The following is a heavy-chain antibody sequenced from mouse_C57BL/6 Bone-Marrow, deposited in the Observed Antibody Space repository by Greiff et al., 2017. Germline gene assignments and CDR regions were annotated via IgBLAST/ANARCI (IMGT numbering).Heavy chain of an antibody. CDR3: AKHFYYSGSSSGYAMDY. Sequence: QVQLKQSGPGLVAPSQSLSIICTVSGFSLTSYGVDWVRQPPGKGLEWMGVIWGGGSTNYNSALMSRLSISKDNSKIQVFLKMNSQLTVDTAMYYCAKHFYYSGSSSGYAMDYWGQGTSVTVSS. V-gene: IGHV2-9*01. J-gene: IGHJ4*01. CDR2: IWGGGST. D-gene: IGHD1-1*01. CDR1: GFSLTSYG.